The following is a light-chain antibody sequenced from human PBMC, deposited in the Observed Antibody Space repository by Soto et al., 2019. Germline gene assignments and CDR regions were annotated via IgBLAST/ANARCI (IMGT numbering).Light chain of an antibody. J-gene: IGLJ2*01. CDR3: SSYTTSSTPVV. Sequence: SVLTQPASGSGSPGQWITISCTGTSSDVGGYNYVSWYQQHPGKAPKLMIYDVSNRPSGVSNRFSGSKSGNTASLTISGLQAEDEADYYCSSYTTSSTPVVFGGGTRVTVL. CDR1: SSDVGGYNY. V-gene: IGLV2-14*01. CDR2: DVS.